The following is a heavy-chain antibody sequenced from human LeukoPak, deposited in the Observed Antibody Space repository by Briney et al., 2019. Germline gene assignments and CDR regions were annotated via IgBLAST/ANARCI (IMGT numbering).Heavy chain of an antibody. CDR1: GYTFTGYY. D-gene: IGHD3-22*01. V-gene: IGHV1-2*06. CDR3: ARGLPYYDQYYFDY. J-gene: IGHJ4*02. Sequence: ASVKVSCKASGYTFTGYYMHWVRQAPGQGLEWMGRINPNSGGTNYAQKFQGRVTMTRDTSISTAYMELSRLRSDDTAVYYCARGLPYYDQYYFDYWGQGTLVTVSS. CDR2: INPNSGGT.